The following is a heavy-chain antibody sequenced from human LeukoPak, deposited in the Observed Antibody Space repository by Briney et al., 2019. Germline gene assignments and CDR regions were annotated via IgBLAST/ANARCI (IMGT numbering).Heavy chain of an antibody. CDR1: GITLRNYA. Sequence: GGSLRLSCEVSGITLRNYAISWVRQAPGKGLEWVAGISGSGGGTNYADSVKGRFTITRDNAKNAQYLQMSNVSTEVSDMYYCERHADDVYDIWGQGTMGTVSS. J-gene: IGHJ3*02. CDR3: ERHADDVYDI. CDR2: ISGSGGGT. V-gene: IGHV3-23*01.